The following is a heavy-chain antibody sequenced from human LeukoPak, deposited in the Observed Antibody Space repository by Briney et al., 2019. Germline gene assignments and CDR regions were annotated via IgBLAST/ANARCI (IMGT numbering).Heavy chain of an antibody. CDR1: GLSLSSSGVG. CDR2: IYWDDDK. Sequence: SGPTLLQPTQTLTLTCTFSGLSLSSSGVGVGWIRQPPGKALEWLALIYWDDDKRYSPSLKSRLTITKDTSKNQVVLTMTNMDPVDTATYYCAHEPLGNDAFDIWGQGTMVTVSS. CDR3: AHEPLGNDAFDI. D-gene: IGHD1-26*01. V-gene: IGHV2-5*02. J-gene: IGHJ3*02.